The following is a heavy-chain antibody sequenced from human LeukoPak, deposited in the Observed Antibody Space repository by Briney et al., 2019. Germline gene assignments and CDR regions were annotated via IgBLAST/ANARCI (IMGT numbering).Heavy chain of an antibody. D-gene: IGHD3-16*02. CDR2: ISGSGGST. Sequence: GGSLRLSCAASGFTFSSYAMSWVRQAPGKGLEWVSTISGSGGSTYYADSVKGRFTISRDNSKNTLNLQMNSLRAKDTAVYYCAKREDDYVWGSYRSWGQGALVTVSS. V-gene: IGHV3-23*01. CDR3: AKREDDYVWGSYRS. CDR1: GFTFSSYA. J-gene: IGHJ4*02.